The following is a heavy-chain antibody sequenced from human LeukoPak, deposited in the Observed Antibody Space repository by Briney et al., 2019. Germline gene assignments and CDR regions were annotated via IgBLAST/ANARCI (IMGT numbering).Heavy chain of an antibody. CDR3: ARVAGGYSYGYYFDY. CDR1: GYTFTSYY. J-gene: IGHJ4*02. D-gene: IGHD5-18*01. V-gene: IGHV1-46*01. Sequence: ASVKVSCKASGYTFTSYYMHWVRQAPGQGLEWMGIINPSGGSTSYAQKFQGRVTMTRDTSTSIVYMELSSLRSEDTAVYYCARVAGGYSYGYYFDYWGQGTLVTVSS. CDR2: INPSGGST.